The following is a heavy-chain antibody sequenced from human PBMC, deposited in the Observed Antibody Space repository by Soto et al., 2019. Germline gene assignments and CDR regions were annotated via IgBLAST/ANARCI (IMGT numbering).Heavy chain of an antibody. D-gene: IGHD1-26*01. CDR1: GGSISSGGYS. Sequence: SETLSLTCAVSGGSISSGGYSWSWIRQPPGKGLEWIGYIYHSGSTYYNPSLKSRVTISVDRSKNQFSLKLSSVTAADTAVYYCARDRGSYGYFDYWGQGTLVTVSS. V-gene: IGHV4-30-2*01. CDR3: ARDRGSYGYFDY. J-gene: IGHJ4*02. CDR2: IYHSGST.